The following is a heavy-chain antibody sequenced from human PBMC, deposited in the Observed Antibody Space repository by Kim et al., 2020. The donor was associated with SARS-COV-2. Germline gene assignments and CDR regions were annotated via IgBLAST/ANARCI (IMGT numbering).Heavy chain of an antibody. CDR1: GFTFSSSW. CDR2: IKQDGSEK. Sequence: GGSLRLSCAASGFTFSSSWMSWVRQAPGKGLEWVANIKQDGSEKYYVDSVKGRFTISRDNAKNSLYLQMNSLRAEDTAVYYCARDPGYDSSGNDYWGQGTLVTVSS. V-gene: IGHV3-7*01. J-gene: IGHJ4*02. CDR3: ARDPGYDSSGNDY. D-gene: IGHD3-22*01.